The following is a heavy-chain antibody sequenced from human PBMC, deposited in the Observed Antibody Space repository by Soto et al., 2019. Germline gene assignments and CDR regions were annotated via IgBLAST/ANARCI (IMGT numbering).Heavy chain of an antibody. CDR2: INAGNGNT. Sequence: ASVKVSCKASGYTFTSYAMHWVRQAPGQRLEWMGWINAGNGNTKYSQKFQGRVTITRDTSASTAYMELSSLRSEDTAVYYCARDSTMSPIMDYDSSGYDYWGQGTLVTVSS. CDR3: ARDSTMSPIMDYDSSGYDY. V-gene: IGHV1-3*01. J-gene: IGHJ4*02. CDR1: GYTFTSYA. D-gene: IGHD3-22*01.